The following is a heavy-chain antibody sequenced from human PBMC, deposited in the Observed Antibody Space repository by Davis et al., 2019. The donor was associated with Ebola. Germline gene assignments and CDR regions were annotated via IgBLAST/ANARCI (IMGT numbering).Heavy chain of an antibody. Sequence: GESLKISCAASGFTFSSYSMNWVRQAPGKGLEWVSSISSSSSYIYYADSVKGRFTISRDNAKNSLYLQMNSLRAEDTAVYYCARGLDGHFDYWGQGTLVTVSS. V-gene: IGHV3-21*01. CDR1: GFTFSSYS. J-gene: IGHJ4*02. CDR2: ISSSSSYI. D-gene: IGHD2-2*03. CDR3: ARGLDGHFDY.